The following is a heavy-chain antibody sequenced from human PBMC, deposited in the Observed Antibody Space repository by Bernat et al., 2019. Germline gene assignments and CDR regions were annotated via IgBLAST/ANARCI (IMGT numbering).Heavy chain of an antibody. CDR2: ISGGGST. CDR3: ARALLVRGVHDAFDI. CDR1: GFTFSSYA. V-gene: IGHV3-23*01. Sequence: EVQLLESGGGLVQPGGSLRLSCAASGFTFSSYAMSWVRQAPGKGLEWVSAISGGGSTYYADSVKGRFTISRDNSKNTLYLQMNSLRAEDTAVYYCARALLVRGVHDAFDIWGQGTMVTVSS. J-gene: IGHJ3*02. D-gene: IGHD3-10*01.